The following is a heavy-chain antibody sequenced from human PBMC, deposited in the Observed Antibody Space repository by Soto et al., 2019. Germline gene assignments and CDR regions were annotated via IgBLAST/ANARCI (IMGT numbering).Heavy chain of an antibody. V-gene: IGHV1-69*06. CDR1: GGTFSSYA. J-gene: IGHJ6*02. CDR2: IIPIFGTA. CDR3: ARAFQGQAYYDFWSGSTGYYYYGMDV. Sequence: SVKVSCKASGGTFSSYAISWVRQAPGQGLEWMGGIIPIFGTANYAQKFQGRVTITADKSTSTAYMELSSLRSEDTAVYYCARAFQGQAYYDFWSGSTGYYYYGMDVWGQGTTVTVSS. D-gene: IGHD3-3*01.